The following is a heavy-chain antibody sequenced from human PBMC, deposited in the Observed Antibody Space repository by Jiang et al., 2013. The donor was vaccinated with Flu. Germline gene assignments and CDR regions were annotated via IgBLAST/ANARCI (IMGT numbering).Heavy chain of an antibody. CDR2: INHSGST. J-gene: IGHJ6*02. D-gene: IGHD4-23*01. Sequence: LLKPSETLSLTCAVYGGSFSGYYWSWIRQPPGKGLEWIGEINHSGSTNYNPSLKSRVTISVDTSKRQFSLKLRSETAADTAVYYCARRPDLEAVTHAYYYGLDVWDQGTTVTVSS. CDR1: GGSFSGYY. CDR3: ARRPDLEAVTHAYYYGLDV. V-gene: IGHV4-34*01.